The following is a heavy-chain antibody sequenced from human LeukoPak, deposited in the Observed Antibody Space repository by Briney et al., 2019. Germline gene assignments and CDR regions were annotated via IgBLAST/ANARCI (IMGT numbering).Heavy chain of an antibody. J-gene: IGHJ4*02. CDR2: ISSSSTYI. CDR1: GFSFSTYY. D-gene: IGHD1-14*01. V-gene: IGHV3-21*01. Sequence: GGCLRLSCAASGFSFSTYYVNWVRQAPGKGLEWVSCISSSSTYIYYADSVRGRFAISRDNAKNSLYLQMNSLRAEDTAVYYCARENHGSFDYWGQGSLVTVSS. CDR3: ARENHGSFDY.